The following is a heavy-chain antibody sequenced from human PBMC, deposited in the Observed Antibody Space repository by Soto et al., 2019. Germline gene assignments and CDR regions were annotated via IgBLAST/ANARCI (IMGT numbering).Heavy chain of an antibody. J-gene: IGHJ4*02. V-gene: IGHV2-5*02. CDR3: ARKGYGDDPIDY. Sequence: QLTLKESGPSLVKPTQTLTLTCTFSGFSLSTSGVGVGWFRQPPGKALEWLAVIYWDDYKHYSPSLKSRLTITKDTSKTQVVLTMTNMDPLDTDTSSCARKGYGDDPIDYWGQGTLVTVSS. D-gene: IGHD4-17*01. CDR1: GFSLSTSGVG. CDR2: IYWDDYK.